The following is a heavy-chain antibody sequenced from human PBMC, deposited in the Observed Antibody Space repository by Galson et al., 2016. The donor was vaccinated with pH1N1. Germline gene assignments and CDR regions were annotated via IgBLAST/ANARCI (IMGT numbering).Heavy chain of an antibody. CDR3: VGIKGGVFDV. CDR1: GNRFTAYY. J-gene: IGHJ3*01. V-gene: IGHV1-46*01. D-gene: IGHD1-14*01. Sequence: SVKVSCKASGNRFTAYYFHWVRQAPGQGLEWMGIIDPGIGSTNFAERFQGRVTMTRDVSTSTVYMSMASLTSDDTAMYYCVGIKGGVFDVWGQGTMVTVSS. CDR2: IDPGIGST.